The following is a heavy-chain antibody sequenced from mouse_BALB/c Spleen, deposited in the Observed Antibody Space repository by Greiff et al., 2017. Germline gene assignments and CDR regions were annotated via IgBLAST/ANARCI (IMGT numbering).Heavy chain of an antibody. Sequence: QVQLKQSGAELAKPGASVKMSCTASGYTFTSYWMHWVQQRPGQGLEWIGYINPSTGYTEYNQKFKDKATLTADKSSSTAYMQLSSLTSEDSAVYYCARGTNYYGSSYYFDYWGQGTTLTVSS. V-gene: IGHV1-7*01. J-gene: IGHJ2*01. CDR1: GYTFTSYW. D-gene: IGHD1-1*01. CDR3: ARGTNYYGSSYYFDY. CDR2: INPSTGYT.